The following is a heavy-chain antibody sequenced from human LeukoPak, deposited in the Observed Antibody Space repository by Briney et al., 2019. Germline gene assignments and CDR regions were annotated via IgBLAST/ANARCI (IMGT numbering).Heavy chain of an antibody. CDR3: ARGRISGSYFAY. Sequence: GGSLRLSCAASGFTFSSYAMHWVRQAPGKGLEWVAVISYDGSNKRYADSVKGQFTISRDNSKNTLYLQMNSLRAEDTAVYYCARGRISGSYFAYWGQGTLVTVSS. CDR1: GFTFSSYA. V-gene: IGHV3-30-3*01. D-gene: IGHD1-26*01. CDR2: ISYDGSNK. J-gene: IGHJ4*02.